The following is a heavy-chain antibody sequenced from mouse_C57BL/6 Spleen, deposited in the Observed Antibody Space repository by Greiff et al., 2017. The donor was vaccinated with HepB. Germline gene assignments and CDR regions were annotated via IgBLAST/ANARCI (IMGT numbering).Heavy chain of an antibody. CDR2: IDPETGGT. CDR3: TRSNYSNYVQFAY. D-gene: IGHD2-5*01. V-gene: IGHV1-15*01. Sequence: QVHVKQSGAELVRPGASVTLSCKASGYTFTDYEMHWVKQTPVHGLEWIGAIDPETGGTAYNQKFKGKAILTADKSSSTAYMELRSLTSEDSAVYYCTRSNYSNYVQFAYWGQGTLVTVSA. CDR1: GYTFTDYE. J-gene: IGHJ3*01.